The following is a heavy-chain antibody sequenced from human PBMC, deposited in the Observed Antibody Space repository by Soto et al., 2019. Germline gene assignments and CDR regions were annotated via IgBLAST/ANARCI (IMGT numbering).Heavy chain of an antibody. D-gene: IGHD3-22*01. Sequence: SETLSLTCTVSGGSISSGGYYWSWIRQHPGKGLEWIGYIYYSGSTYYNPSLKSRVTISVDTSKNQFSLKLSSVTAADTAVYYCARDMRYYYDSSGYYGHAFDIWGQGAMVTVSS. CDR1: GGSISSGGYY. V-gene: IGHV4-31*03. CDR3: ARDMRYYYDSSGYYGHAFDI. J-gene: IGHJ3*02. CDR2: IYYSGST.